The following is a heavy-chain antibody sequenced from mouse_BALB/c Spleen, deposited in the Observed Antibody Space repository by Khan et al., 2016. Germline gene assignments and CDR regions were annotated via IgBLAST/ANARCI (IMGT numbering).Heavy chain of an antibody. J-gene: IGHJ1*01. Sequence: EVQLQESGPGLAKPSQSLSLTCTVTGYSITSDYAWNWIRQFPGNKLEWMGYISYSGSTNYNPSLKSRISITRDPSKNQFFLQLHSVTTEDTATYYCARAYGYYYWYYDVWGAGTTVTVSS. CDR1: GYSITSDYA. CDR2: ISYSGST. D-gene: IGHD1-2*01. V-gene: IGHV3-2*02. CDR3: ARAYGYYYWYYDV.